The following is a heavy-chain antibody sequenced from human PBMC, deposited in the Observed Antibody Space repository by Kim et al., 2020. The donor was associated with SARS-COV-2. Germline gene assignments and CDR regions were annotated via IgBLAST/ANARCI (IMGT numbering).Heavy chain of an antibody. V-gene: IGHV3-7*01. D-gene: IGHD1-26*01. Sequence: SEKCYDDHVKDRLAISRDNAKNSLYLQMNSLRAEDTAVYYCAVTRGARGYWGQGTLVTVSS. CDR3: AVTRGARGY. J-gene: IGHJ4*02. CDR2: SEK.